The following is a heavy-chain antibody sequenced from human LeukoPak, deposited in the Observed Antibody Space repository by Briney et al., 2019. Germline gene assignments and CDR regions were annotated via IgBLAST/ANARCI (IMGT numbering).Heavy chain of an antibody. CDR3: AREKQSGGTPFDY. CDR2: VGNDEKTK. D-gene: IGHD1-26*01. V-gene: IGHV3-30*04. J-gene: IGHJ4*02. Sequence: GGSLRLSCVASGFTFTGHSMHWVRQAPGKGLEWVAVVGNDEKTKFYADSLKGRFTVSRDNSKNTVYLQMNSLRDEDTAVYYCAREKQSGGTPFDYWGQGSLVTVSS. CDR1: GFTFTGHS.